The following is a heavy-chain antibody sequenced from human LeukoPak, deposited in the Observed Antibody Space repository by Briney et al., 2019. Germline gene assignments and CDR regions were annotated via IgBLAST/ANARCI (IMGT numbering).Heavy chain of an antibody. CDR3: ARHAPYGSGRSDNYYYYRDV. CDR1: GGSINIYY. CDR2: IYTSGST. J-gene: IGHJ6*03. D-gene: IGHD3-10*01. V-gene: IGHV4-4*09. Sequence: SETLSLTCTVSGGSINIYYWSWLRRPPGKALEGIGYIYTSGSTNYNPSLKSRVTISVETSKDQLSLKLSSVTAADTAGYYCARHAPYGSGRSDNYYYYRDVWGKGTTVTVSS.